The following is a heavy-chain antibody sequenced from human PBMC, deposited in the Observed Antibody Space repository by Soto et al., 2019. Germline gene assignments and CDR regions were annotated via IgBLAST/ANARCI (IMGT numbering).Heavy chain of an antibody. J-gene: IGHJ6*02. Sequence: SVKVSCKASGGTFSSYAISWVRQAPGQGLEWLGGIIPIFGTANYAQKFQGRVTITADESTSTAYMELSSLRSEDTAVYYCARDRPDIVGATDYYYYGMDVRGQGTTVTVSS. CDR3: ARDRPDIVGATDYYYYGMDV. CDR1: GGTFSSYA. D-gene: IGHD1-26*01. CDR2: IIPIFGTA. V-gene: IGHV1-69*13.